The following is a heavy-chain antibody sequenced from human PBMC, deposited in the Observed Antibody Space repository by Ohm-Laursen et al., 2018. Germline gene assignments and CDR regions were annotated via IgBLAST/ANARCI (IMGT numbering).Heavy chain of an antibody. V-gene: IGHV3-30*18. CDR1: GFTFSSYG. J-gene: IGHJ6*02. D-gene: IGHD1-14*01. CDR3: AKERPQYYYYGMDV. Sequence: SLRLSCSASGFTFSSYGMHWVRQAPGKGLEWVAVISYDGSNKYYADSVKGRFTISRDNSKNTLYLQMNSLRAEDTAVYYCAKERPQYYYYGMDVWGQGTTVTVSS. CDR2: ISYDGSNK.